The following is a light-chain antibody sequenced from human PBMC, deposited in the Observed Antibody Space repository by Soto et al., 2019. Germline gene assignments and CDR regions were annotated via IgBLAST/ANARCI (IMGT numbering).Light chain of an antibody. CDR2: AAS. CDR3: QQSYSTLSIT. CDR1: ESISRH. V-gene: IGKV1-39*01. J-gene: IGKJ5*01. Sequence: DIQMTQSPSSLSASVGDRVTITCRASESISRHLNWYQQKPGKAPKLLIYAASSLQNGVPSRFSGSGSGTDFTITISNLQPEDFATYYGQQSYSTLSITFGQGTRLEIK.